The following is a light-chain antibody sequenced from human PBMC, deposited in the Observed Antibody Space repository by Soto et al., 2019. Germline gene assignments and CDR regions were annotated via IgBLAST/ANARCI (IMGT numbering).Light chain of an antibody. CDR3: THYKSYYPMT. CDR1: QRVSNW. V-gene: IGKV1-5*01. J-gene: IGKJ4*01. Sequence: DIQMTQSPSTLSASVGDRVTITCRASQRVSNWLAWYQQKPGKAPNLLIYDASNLQSGVPSRFNGSGSEPEFPLTILNIQPDDCAKYYCTHYKSYYPMTFGGGTKVEIK. CDR2: DAS.